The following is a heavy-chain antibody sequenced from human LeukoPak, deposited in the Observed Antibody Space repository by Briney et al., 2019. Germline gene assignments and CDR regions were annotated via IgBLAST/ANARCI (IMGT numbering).Heavy chain of an antibody. CDR3: ARQRRIVVVPAATNWFDP. Sequence: SATLSLTCAVYGGSFSGYYWSWIRQPPGKGLEWIGEINDSGSTNYNPSLKSRVTISVDTSKNQFSLKLSSVTAADTAVYYCARQRRIVVVPAATNWFDPWGQGTLVTVSS. D-gene: IGHD2-2*01. CDR2: INDSGST. CDR1: GGSFSGYY. J-gene: IGHJ5*02. V-gene: IGHV4-34*01.